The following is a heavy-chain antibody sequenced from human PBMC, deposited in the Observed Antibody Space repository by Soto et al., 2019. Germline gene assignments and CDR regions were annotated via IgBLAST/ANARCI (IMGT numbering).Heavy chain of an antibody. CDR2: ISSDGNNK. CDR3: AKDTANGWYTGIDH. Sequence: LRLSFAASGFTFISYGIHWVRQAPGKGLEGVAGISSDGNNKYYADSVKGRFTLSRDNSKNTLYLQMSSLRTDDTAVFYCAKDTANGWYTGIDHWGQGTLVTVSS. J-gene: IGHJ4*02. D-gene: IGHD6-19*01. CDR1: GFTFISYG. V-gene: IGHV3-30*18.